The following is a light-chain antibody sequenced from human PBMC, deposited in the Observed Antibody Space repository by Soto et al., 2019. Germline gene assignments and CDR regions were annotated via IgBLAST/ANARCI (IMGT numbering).Light chain of an antibody. V-gene: IGKV3-11*01. J-gene: IGKJ1*01. CDR1: QSLNNY. CDR2: DAS. CDR3: PPYDSSPKT. Sequence: EIVLTQSPATLSVSPGERATLACSASQSLNNYLGWYQQKPGQAPRLLISDASNRATGIPARFSGSGSGTDFTLTISRLEPEDFAVYYCPPYDSSPKTFGQGTKVDIK.